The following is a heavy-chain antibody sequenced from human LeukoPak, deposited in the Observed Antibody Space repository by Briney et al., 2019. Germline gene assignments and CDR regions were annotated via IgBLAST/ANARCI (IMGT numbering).Heavy chain of an antibody. J-gene: IGHJ4*02. CDR2: INPNSGGT. D-gene: IGHD3-22*01. CDR1: GYTFTGYY. CDR3: ARDLPYDSSGHYSDYFDY. V-gene: IGHV1-2*02. Sequence: ASVKVSCKASGYTFTGYYMHWVRQAPGQGLEWMGWINPNSGGTNYAQKFQGRVTMTRDTSISTAYMELSRLRSDDTAVYYCARDLPYDSSGHYSDYFDYWGQGTLVTVSS.